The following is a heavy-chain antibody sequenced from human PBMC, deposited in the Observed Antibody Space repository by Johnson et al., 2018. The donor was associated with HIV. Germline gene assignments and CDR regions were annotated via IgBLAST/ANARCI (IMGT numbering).Heavy chain of an antibody. V-gene: IGHV3-30-3*01. CDR1: GFTFSVHA. Sequence: QVQLVESGGGAVQPGRSLRLSCAASGFTFSVHAMHWVRQAPGKGLEWVAVISYDGSNKYYADSVKGRFTISRDNSKNTLYLQMNSLRAEDTAVYYCARVLRVGAIDGFDIWGQGTKVTVAS. CDR3: ARVLRVGAIDGFDI. D-gene: IGHD1-26*01. J-gene: IGHJ3*02. CDR2: ISYDGSNK.